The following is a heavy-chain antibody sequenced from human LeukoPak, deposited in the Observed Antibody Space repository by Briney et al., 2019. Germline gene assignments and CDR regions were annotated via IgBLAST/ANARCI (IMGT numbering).Heavy chain of an antibody. CDR1: GFTVSSNY. Sequence: GGSLRLSCAASGFTVSSNYMSWVRQAPGKGLEWVSVIYSGGSTYYADSVKGRFTISRDNSKNTLYLQMNSLRAEDTAVYYCARDPYDYVWGGSYSAFDIWGQGTMVTVSS. D-gene: IGHD3-16*01. CDR3: ARDPYDYVWGGSYSAFDI. J-gene: IGHJ3*02. CDR2: IYSGGST. V-gene: IGHV3-66*01.